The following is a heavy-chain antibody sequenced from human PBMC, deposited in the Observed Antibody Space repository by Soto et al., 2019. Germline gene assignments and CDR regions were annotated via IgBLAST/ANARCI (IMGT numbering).Heavy chain of an antibody. CDR3: ARGVTMVRGVIHTPYFDY. CDR2: IYYSGST. J-gene: IGHJ4*02. Sequence: QVQLQESGPGLVKPSQTLSLTCTVSGGSISSGGYYWSWIRQHPGKGLEWIGYIYYSGSTYYNPSLTGRVIISVDTSKNQFSLKLSSVTAADTAVYYCARGVTMVRGVIHTPYFDYWGQGTLVTVSS. V-gene: IGHV4-31*03. D-gene: IGHD3-10*01. CDR1: GGSISSGGYY.